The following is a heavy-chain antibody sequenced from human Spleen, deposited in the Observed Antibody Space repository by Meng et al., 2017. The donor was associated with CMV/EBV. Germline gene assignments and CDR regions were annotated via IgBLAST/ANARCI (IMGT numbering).Heavy chain of an antibody. CDR3: ARDQIRYCSSSRCYPYYYYGMDV. Sequence: YLHWVRQAPGQGLEWMGVIDPSGDSTNYAHKFQGRVTMTRDASTSTVYMELSSLSSDDTAVYYCARDQIRYCSSSRCYPYYYYGMDVWGLGTTVTVSS. J-gene: IGHJ6*02. CDR1: Y. V-gene: IGHV1-46*01. D-gene: IGHD2-2*01. CDR2: IDPSGDST.